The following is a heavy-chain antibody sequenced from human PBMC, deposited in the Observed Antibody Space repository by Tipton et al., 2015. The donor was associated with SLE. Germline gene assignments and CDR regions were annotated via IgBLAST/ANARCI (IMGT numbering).Heavy chain of an antibody. D-gene: IGHD6-25*01. CDR3: AKEAAKLPN. CDR1: GFTVSDSA. V-gene: IGHV3-23*03. Sequence: GSLRLSCAASGFTVSDSAMTWVRQAPGKGLEWVSHMFASGGSYYADSVKGRFVISRDESRNTLHLQMNSLRFEDTALYYCAKEAAKLPNWGQGTLVTVSS. CDR2: MFASGGS. J-gene: IGHJ4*02.